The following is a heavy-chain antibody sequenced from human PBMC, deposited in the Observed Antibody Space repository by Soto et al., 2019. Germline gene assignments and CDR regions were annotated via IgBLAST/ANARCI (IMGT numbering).Heavy chain of an antibody. CDR2: ISGGGDTT. CDR1: GFTFSSYA. J-gene: IGHJ4*02. V-gene: IGHV3-23*01. Sequence: GGSLRLSCAASGFTFSSYAMSWVRQAPGKGLEWVSGISGGGDTTYYANSVKGRFTISRVNSKNTMYLQMNNLRAEDTAVYYCARDPHALDFWGQGILVTVSS. CDR3: ARDPHALDF.